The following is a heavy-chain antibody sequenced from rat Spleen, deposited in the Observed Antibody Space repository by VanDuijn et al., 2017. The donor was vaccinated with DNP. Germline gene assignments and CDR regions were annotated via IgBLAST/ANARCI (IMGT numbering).Heavy chain of an antibody. D-gene: IGHD1-3*01. CDR3: ATPLFNYGSYLDY. J-gene: IGHJ2*01. CDR1: GFTFSDYN. CDR2: IIYDGSRT. V-gene: IGHV5S10*01. Sequence: EVQLVESGGGLVQPGRSLKLSCAASGFTFSDYNMSWVRQAPKKGLEWVATIIYDGSRTYYRDSVKGRFTISRDNAKSTLYLQMDSLRSEDTATYYCATPLFNYGSYLDYWGQGVMVTVSS.